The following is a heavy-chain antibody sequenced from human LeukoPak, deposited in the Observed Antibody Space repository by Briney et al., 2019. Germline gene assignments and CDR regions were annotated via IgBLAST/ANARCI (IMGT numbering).Heavy chain of an antibody. CDR1: GGSVSSGNYY. CDR3: ARVSAAGTGPDY. CDR2: MSNSGHT. Sequence: PSETLSLTCTVSGGSVSSGNYYWSWIRQPPGKGLGWIGFMSNSGHTDSNASLKSRVTISVDTSKNQFSLKLNSVTAADTAVYYCARVSAAGTGPDYWGQGTLVTVSS. V-gene: IGHV4-61*01. J-gene: IGHJ4*02. D-gene: IGHD6-13*01.